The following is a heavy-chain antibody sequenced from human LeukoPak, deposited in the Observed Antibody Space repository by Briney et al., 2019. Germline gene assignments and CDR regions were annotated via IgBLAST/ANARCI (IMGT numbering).Heavy chain of an antibody. D-gene: IGHD5-18*01. Sequence: GGSLRLSCAASGFTFSDYYMSWIRQAPGKGLEWVSYISSSGSTIYYADSVKGRFTISRDNAKNSLYLQMNSLRAEDTAVYYCASQKGWGYRNLGQFDYWSQGTLVTVSS. CDR1: GFTFSDYY. V-gene: IGHV3-11*01. CDR3: ASQKGWGYRNLGQFDY. J-gene: IGHJ4*02. CDR2: ISSSGSTI.